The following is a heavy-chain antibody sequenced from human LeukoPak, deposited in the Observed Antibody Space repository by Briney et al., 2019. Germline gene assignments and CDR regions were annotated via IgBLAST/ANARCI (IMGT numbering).Heavy chain of an antibody. D-gene: IGHD2-2*02. CDR2: VNPNSGNT. V-gene: IGHV1-8*01. Sequence: GASVKVSCKASGCDFSSFDVNWVRQVPGQGLEWMGWVNPNSGNTGYAQKFQGRVIMTRNTSINTAYMELSNLGSEDTAIYYCARGTPYCTSAGCYNYWGQGSLVTVSS. J-gene: IGHJ4*02. CDR1: GCDFSSFD. CDR3: ARGTPYCTSAGCYNY.